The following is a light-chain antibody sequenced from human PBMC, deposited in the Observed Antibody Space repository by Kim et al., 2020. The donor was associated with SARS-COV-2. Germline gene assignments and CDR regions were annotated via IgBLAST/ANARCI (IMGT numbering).Light chain of an antibody. Sequence: GQSLASSCTGTSSDVGGYNYVSWYQQLPGDAPKLMIYDVSKRPSGVPDRFSGSKSGNTASLTISGLQAEDEADYYCCSYAGSYTYVFGAGTKVTVL. CDR2: DVS. J-gene: IGLJ1*01. CDR3: CSYAGSYTYV. CDR1: SSDVGGYNY. V-gene: IGLV2-11*01.